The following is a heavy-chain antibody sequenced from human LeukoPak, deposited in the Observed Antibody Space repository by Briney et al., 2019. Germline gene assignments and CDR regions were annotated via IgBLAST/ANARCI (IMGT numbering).Heavy chain of an antibody. V-gene: IGHV3-74*01. CDR2: INTDGIIT. CDR3: ARETLIIVGATYFDY. CDR1: GFTFSSYW. D-gene: IGHD1-26*01. Sequence: GGSLRLSCAASGFTFSSYWMHWVRQAPGKGLVWVSRINTDGIITSYADSVKGRFTISRDNAKNSLYLQMNSLRAEDTAVYYCARETLIIVGATYFDYWSQGTLVTVSS. J-gene: IGHJ4*02.